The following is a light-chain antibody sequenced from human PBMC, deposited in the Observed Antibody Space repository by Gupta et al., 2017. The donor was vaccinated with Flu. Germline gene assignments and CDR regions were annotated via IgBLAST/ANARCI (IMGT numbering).Light chain of an antibody. V-gene: IGLV5-45*02. J-gene: IGLJ2*01. CDR3: MIWHSSAGV. Sequence: QAVLTQPSSLSASPGASASLTCTLRSGINVGTYRIYWYQQKPGSPPQYLLRYKSDSDKQQGSGVPSRFSGSKDASANAGILLISGLQSEDEAYYYCMIWHSSAGVFGGGTKLTVI. CDR1: SGINVGTYR. CDR2: YKSDSDK.